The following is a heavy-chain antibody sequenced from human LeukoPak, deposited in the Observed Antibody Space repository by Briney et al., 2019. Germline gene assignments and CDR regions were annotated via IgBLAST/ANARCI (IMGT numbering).Heavy chain of an antibody. D-gene: IGHD6-19*01. V-gene: IGHV4-4*07. J-gene: IGHJ4*02. CDR1: GGSISSYY. Sequence: SETLSLTCTVSGGSISSYYWSWIRQPAGKGLEWIGRIYTSGSTNYNPSLKSRVTMSVDTSKNQFSLKLSSVTAADTAVYYCARDFLELEQWLPTLAFDYWGQGTLVTVSS. CDR3: ARDFLELEQWLPTLAFDY. CDR2: IYTSGST.